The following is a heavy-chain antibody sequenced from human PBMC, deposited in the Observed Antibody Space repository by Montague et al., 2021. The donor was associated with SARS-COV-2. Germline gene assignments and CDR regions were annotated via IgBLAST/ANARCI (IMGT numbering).Heavy chain of an antibody. J-gene: IGHJ4*02. V-gene: IGHV4-59*02. CDR2: GYYSGST. D-gene: IGHD2-21*01. CDR1: GGSVSSYY. CDR3: ASETEDSGDSPVVDY. Sequence: SETLSLTCTVSGGSVSSYYWSWIRQPPGKGLEWVGNGYYSGSTNYNHSLRSRGTISVETSKNPFSLQLRSVTAADTAVYYCASETEDSGDSPVVDYWGQGTLVTVSS.